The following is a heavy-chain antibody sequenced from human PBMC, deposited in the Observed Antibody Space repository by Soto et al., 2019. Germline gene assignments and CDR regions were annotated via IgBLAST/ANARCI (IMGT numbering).Heavy chain of an antibody. CDR1: GYIFTSYA. CDR3: ARVWLRFLERRNYFDP. CDR2: ISGSTGNT. D-gene: IGHD3-3*01. J-gene: IGHJ5*02. V-gene: IGHV1-18*01. Sequence: GASVKVSCKTSGYIFTSYAIIWVQQAPGQGLEWMGWISGSTGNTDYAQKFHGRVTMTTDTSSNTAYMELKSLRSDDTAVYYCARVWLRFLERRNYFDPWGQGTLVTVSS.